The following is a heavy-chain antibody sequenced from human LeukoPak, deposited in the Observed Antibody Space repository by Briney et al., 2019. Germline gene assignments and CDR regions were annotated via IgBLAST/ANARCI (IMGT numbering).Heavy chain of an antibody. J-gene: IGHJ4*02. CDR3: ARDHRHRGYFDY. CDR1: GGSISSYF. D-gene: IGHD3-16*01. V-gene: IGHV4-59*12. CDR2: IYHSGST. Sequence: PSETLSLTCTVSGGSISSYFWSWIRQPPGKGLEWIGYIYHSGSTYYNPPLKSRVTISVDRSKNQFSLKLSSVTAADTAVYYCARDHRHRGYFDYWGQGTLVTVSS.